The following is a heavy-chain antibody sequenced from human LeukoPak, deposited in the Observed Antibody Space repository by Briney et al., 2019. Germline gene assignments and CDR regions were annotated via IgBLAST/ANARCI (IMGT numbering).Heavy chain of an antibody. CDR1: GFTFDDYA. Sequence: GRSLRLSCAASGFTFDDYAMHWVRQAPGKGLEWVSGISWNSGSIGYADSAKGRFTISRDNAKNSLYLQMNSLRAEDTALYYCAKDMAPFLEWLAYFDYWGQGTLVTVSS. D-gene: IGHD3-3*01. CDR3: AKDMAPFLEWLAYFDY. CDR2: ISWNSGSI. J-gene: IGHJ4*02. V-gene: IGHV3-9*01.